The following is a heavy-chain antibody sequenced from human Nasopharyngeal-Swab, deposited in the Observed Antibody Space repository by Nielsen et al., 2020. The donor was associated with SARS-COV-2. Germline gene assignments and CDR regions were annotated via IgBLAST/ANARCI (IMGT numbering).Heavy chain of an antibody. V-gene: IGHV4-59*01. D-gene: IGHD3-3*01. Sequence: SETLSLTCTVSGGSISSYYWSWIRQPPWKGLEWIGYIYYSGSTNYNPSLKSRVTISVDTSKNQFSLKLSSVTAADTAVYYCARTTRGDFWSGYYEPYYYYYMDVWGKGTTVTVSS. CDR1: GGSISSYY. J-gene: IGHJ6*03. CDR3: ARTTRGDFWSGYYEPYYYYYMDV. CDR2: IYYSGST.